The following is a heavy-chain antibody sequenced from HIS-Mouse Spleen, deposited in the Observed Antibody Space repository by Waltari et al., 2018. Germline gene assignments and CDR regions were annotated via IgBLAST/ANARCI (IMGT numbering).Heavy chain of an antibody. J-gene: IGHJ4*02. D-gene: IGHD3-16*01. CDR3: AKDIGPWGIFDY. CDR2: ISWNSGSI. V-gene: IGHV3-9*01. CDR1: GFTFDDYA. Sequence: EVQLVESGGGLVQPGRSLRLSCAASGFTFDDYAMHWVRQAPGKGLEWVSGISWNSGSIGYADSVKGRFTISRDNAKNSLYLQMNSLRAEDTALYYCAKDIGPWGIFDYWGQGTLVTVSS.